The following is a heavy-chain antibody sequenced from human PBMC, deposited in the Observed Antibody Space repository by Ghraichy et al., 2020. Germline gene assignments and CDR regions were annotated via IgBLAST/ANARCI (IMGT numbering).Heavy chain of an antibody. D-gene: IGHD4-17*01. CDR2: ISDDGSNK. CDR1: GFTFRSFG. V-gene: IGHV3-30*03. J-gene: IGHJ4*02. Sequence: GESLNISCAVSGFTFRSFGMYWVRHIPGRGLEWVTTISDDGSNKYYLDSVRGRFNISRDNSKKTLFLQMNNLRPEDTAVYYCARHSRSLRGGHYFDVWGQGTLVTVSS. CDR3: ARHSRSLRGGHYFDV.